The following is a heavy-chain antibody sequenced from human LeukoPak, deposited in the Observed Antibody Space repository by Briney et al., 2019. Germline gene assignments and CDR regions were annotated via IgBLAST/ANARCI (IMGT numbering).Heavy chain of an antibody. CDR3: ARSEFEAFDM. J-gene: IGHJ3*02. CDR1: GYIFSYYS. V-gene: IGHV3-21*01. D-gene: IGHD3-10*01. CDR2: INSNSNYM. Sequence: GGSLRLSCAASGYIFSYYSMNWVRQAPGKGLEWVSSINSNSNYMSYADSVKGRFTISRDNAKNSLYLQMTSLRAEDTAVYYCARSEFEAFDMWGQGTMVTVSS.